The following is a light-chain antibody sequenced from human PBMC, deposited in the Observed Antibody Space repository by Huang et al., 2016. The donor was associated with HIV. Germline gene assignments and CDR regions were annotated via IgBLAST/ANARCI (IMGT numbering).Light chain of an antibody. V-gene: IGKV3-15*01. Sequence: EIVMTQSPATLSLSPGERATLSCRASQFIITDVAWYQQKPGQAPSLLIYGASTRATGVPARFSCSGSGTDFTLTISSLQSEDFAVYYCQHYNAWPYSFGQGTKLEIK. CDR2: GAS. J-gene: IGKJ2*03. CDR1: QFIITD. CDR3: QHYNAWPYS.